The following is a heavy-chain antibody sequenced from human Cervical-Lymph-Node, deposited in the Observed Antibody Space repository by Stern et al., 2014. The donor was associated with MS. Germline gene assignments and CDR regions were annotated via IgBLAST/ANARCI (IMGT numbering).Heavy chain of an antibody. Sequence: VQLVQSGAEVKKPGESLKISCKGSGYSFTSYWIGWVRQMPGKGLEWMWIIYPGESDTRYRASFQGQVTILGDKAISTAYLQWSSLKASDTAMYYCARPWGFGELRDAFDIWGQGTMVTVSS. D-gene: IGHD3-10*01. CDR1: GYSFTSYW. J-gene: IGHJ3*02. CDR3: ARPWGFGELRDAFDI. V-gene: IGHV5-51*01. CDR2: IYPGESDT.